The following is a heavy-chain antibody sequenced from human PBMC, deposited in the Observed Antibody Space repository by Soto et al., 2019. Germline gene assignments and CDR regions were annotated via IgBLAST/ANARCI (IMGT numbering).Heavy chain of an antibody. CDR3: ATQDFRGISGTT. CDR2: ISSIGGNI. V-gene: IGHV3-23*01. J-gene: IGHJ4*02. D-gene: IGHD1-20*01. CDR1: GFSFSRYA. Sequence: EVQLLESGGGLVQPGGSLRLSFAASGFSFSRYAMGWVRQAPGKGPEWVSVISSIGGNIHYVESVKGRFTISRDNSKNTLYLQMNSLSVEDTAIYHCATQDFRGISGTTWGQGTQVTVSS.